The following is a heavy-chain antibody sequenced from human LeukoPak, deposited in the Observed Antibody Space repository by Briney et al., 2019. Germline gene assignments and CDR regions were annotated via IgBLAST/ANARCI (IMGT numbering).Heavy chain of an antibody. CDR2: ISWNSGSI. J-gene: IGHJ4*02. D-gene: IGHD3-22*01. CDR3: AKDNAYDSSGYLGY. Sequence: GGSLRLSCAASGFTFDDYAMHWVRQAPGKGLEWVSGISWNSGSIGYADSVKGRFTISRDNAKNSLYLQMNSLRAEDTALYYCAKDNAYDSSGYLGYWGQGTLVTVSS. CDR1: GFTFDDYA. V-gene: IGHV3-9*01.